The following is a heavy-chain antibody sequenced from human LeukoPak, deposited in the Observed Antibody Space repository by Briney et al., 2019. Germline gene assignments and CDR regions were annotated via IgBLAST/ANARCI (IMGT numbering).Heavy chain of an antibody. Sequence: SVKVSCKASGGTFSSYAISWVRQAPGQGLEWMGRITPILGIANYAQKFQGRVTITADKSTSTAYMELSSLRSEDTAVYYCAAIVGAKNGYWGQGTLVTVSS. CDR2: ITPILGIA. D-gene: IGHD1-26*01. CDR1: GGTFSSYA. CDR3: AAIVGAKNGY. V-gene: IGHV1-69*04. J-gene: IGHJ4*02.